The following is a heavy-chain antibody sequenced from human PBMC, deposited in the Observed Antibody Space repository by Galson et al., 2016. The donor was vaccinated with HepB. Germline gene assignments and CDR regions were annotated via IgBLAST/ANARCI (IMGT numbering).Heavy chain of an antibody. CDR3: TKDAGFYGGNSPPDS. CDR2: INGGDNGGGIGP. CDR1: GFTFSDYA. V-gene: IGHV3-23*01. Sequence: SLRLSCAGSGFTFSDYAMTWVRQAPGKGLEWVSSINGGDNGGGIGPYYADSVKGRFTISRDNYKNTLCLQMDSLRAEDTAVYFCTKDAGFYGGNSPPDSWGQGTLVTVSS. D-gene: IGHD4-23*01. J-gene: IGHJ5*02.